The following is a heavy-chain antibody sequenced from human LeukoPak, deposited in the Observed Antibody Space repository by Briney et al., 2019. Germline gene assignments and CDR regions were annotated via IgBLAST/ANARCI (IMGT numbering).Heavy chain of an antibody. D-gene: IGHD1-26*01. CDR1: GYSFTSYW. V-gene: IGHV5-51*01. CDR2: IYPGDSDT. Sequence: GESLKISCKGSGYSFTSYWIGWVRQMPGKGLEWMGIIYPGDSDTRYSPSLQGQVTISADKSISTAYLQWSSLKASDTAMYYCARERATSTYYYGMDVWGQGTTVTVSS. CDR3: ARERATSTYYYGMDV. J-gene: IGHJ6*02.